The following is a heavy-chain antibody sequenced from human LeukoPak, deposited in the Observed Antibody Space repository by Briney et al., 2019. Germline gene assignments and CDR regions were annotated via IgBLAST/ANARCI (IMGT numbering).Heavy chain of an antibody. CDR2: IIPIFGTA. J-gene: IGHJ6*02. V-gene: IGHV1-69*01. CDR1: GGTFTSYA. D-gene: IGHD3-22*01. Sequence: ASVKVSCKASGGTFTSYAISWVRQAPGQGLEWMGGIIPIFGTANYAQKFQGRVTITADESTSTAYMELSSLRSEDSAVYFCAKGTYYYDNGVQDPGVYYYYAMDVWGQGTTVTVSS. CDR3: AKGTYYYDNGVQDPGVYYYYAMDV.